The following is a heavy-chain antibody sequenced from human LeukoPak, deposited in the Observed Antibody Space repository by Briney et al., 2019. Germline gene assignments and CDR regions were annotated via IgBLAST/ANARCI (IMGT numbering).Heavy chain of an antibody. CDR1: GFTSSSYE. CDR2: ISRSGSTI. CDR3: AKLELRDAFDI. J-gene: IGHJ3*02. Sequence: GGSLRLSCAASGFTSSSYEMNWVRQAPGKGLEWVSYISRSGSTIYYADSVKGRFTISRDNARNSLYLQMNSLRAEVTAVYYCAKLELRDAFDIWGQETMVTVSS. D-gene: IGHD3-10*01. V-gene: IGHV3-48*03.